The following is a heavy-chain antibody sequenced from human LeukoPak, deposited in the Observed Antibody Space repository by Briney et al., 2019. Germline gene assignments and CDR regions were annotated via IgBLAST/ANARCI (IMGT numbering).Heavy chain of an antibody. D-gene: IGHD3-3*01. CDR2: MNPNSGNT. J-gene: IGHJ4*02. V-gene: IGHV1-8*03. CDR1: GYTFTSYD. CDR3: ARLNYDFWSGYYVLDY. Sequence: ASVKVSCKASGYTFTSYDINWVRQATGQGLEWMGWMNPNSGNTGYAQKFQGRVTITRNTSISTAYMELSSLRSEDTAVYYCARLNYDFWSGYYVLDYWGQGTLVTVSS.